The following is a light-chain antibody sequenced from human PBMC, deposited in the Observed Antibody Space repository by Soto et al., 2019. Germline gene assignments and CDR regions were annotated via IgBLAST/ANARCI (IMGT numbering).Light chain of an antibody. J-gene: IGKJ4*01. Sequence: DIVLTQSPATLSLSPGERATLACRASQTIYTYLDWYQQKPGQAPRLLIHDASFRATGIAARFSGSGSGTDFTLTISSLEPDDFAVYYCQQRYNWPVTFGGATKVEIK. V-gene: IGKV3-11*01. CDR2: DAS. CDR3: QQRYNWPVT. CDR1: QTIYTY.